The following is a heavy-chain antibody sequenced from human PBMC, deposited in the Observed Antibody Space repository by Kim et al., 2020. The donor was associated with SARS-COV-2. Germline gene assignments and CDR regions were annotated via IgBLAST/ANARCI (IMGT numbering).Heavy chain of an antibody. J-gene: IGHJ4*02. D-gene: IGHD3-22*01. CDR3: ARERGAYYYDSSGYWGY. CDR2: IKQDGSEK. V-gene: IGHV3-7*01. CDR1: GFTFSSYW. Sequence: GGSLRLSCAASGFTFSSYWMSWVRQAPGKGLEWVANIKQDGSEKYYVDSVKGRFTISRDNAKNSLYLQMNSLRAEDTAVYYCARERGAYYYDSSGYWGYWGQGTLVTVSS.